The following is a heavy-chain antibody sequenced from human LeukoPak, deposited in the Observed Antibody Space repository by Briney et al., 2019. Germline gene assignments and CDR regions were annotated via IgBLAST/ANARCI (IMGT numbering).Heavy chain of an antibody. D-gene: IGHD3-10*01. V-gene: IGHV4-34*01. CDR3: ARKGGRYYGSGSYSSNWFDP. Sequence: SETLTLICAVYGGSFSGYYWSWIRQPPGKGLEWIGEINHSGSTNYNPSLKSRVTISVDTSKNQCSLKLSSVTAADTAVYYCARKGGRYYGSGSYSSNWFDPWGQGTLVTVSS. J-gene: IGHJ5*02. CDR2: INHSGST. CDR1: GGSFSGYY.